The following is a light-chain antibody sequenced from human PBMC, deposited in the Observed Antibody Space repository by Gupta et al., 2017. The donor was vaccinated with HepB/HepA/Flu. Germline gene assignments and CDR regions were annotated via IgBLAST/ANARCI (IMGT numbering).Light chain of an antibody. CDR2: GTS. J-gene: IGKJ4*01. CDR3: QQYGGSPLT. V-gene: IGKV3-20*01. CDR1: QSFSRTF. Sequence: EIVLTQSPGTLSLSPGERATLSCRASQSFSRTFLAWYQQKAGQAPRLLIYGTSSRATGIPDRFSGSGSGTDFTLTISRLEPEDFAVYECQQYGGSPLTFGGGTKVEIK.